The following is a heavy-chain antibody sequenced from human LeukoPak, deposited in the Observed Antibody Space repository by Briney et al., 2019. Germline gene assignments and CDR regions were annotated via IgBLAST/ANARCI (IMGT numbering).Heavy chain of an antibody. J-gene: IGHJ4*02. Sequence: GGSLRLSCAASGPAFSAYKMHWVRQAPRKGLVWVSRISTDGYTTDYADFVQGRFTASRDNTKNTWSLEMNSLRAEDTAVYYCVVGGSPGYWGQGTLVTVSS. CDR1: GPAFSAYK. D-gene: IGHD2-15*01. V-gene: IGHV3-74*01. CDR3: VVGGSPGY. CDR2: ISTDGYTT.